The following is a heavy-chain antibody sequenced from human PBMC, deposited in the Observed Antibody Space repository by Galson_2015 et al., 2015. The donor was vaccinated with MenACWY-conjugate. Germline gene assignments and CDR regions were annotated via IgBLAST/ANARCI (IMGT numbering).Heavy chain of an antibody. D-gene: IGHD6-13*01. CDR2: ISYDGSNK. J-gene: IGHJ4*02. CDR3: ARDLRGIAAAGIFDY. CDR1: GFTFSSYA. Sequence: SLRLSCAASGFTFSSYAMHWVRQAPGKGLEWVAVISYDGSNKYYADSVKGRFTISRDNSKNTLYLQMNSLRAEDTAVYYCARDLRGIAAAGIFDYWGQGTLVTVSS. V-gene: IGHV3-30*04.